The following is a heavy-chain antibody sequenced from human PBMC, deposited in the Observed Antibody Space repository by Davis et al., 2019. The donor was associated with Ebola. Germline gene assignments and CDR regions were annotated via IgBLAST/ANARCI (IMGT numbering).Heavy chain of an antibody. CDR1: GFTFSSYW. D-gene: IGHD4/OR15-4a*01. CDR2: IKQDGSEK. V-gene: IGHV3-7*01. J-gene: IGHJ5*02. CDR3: LTIRQPA. Sequence: GESLKISCAASGFTFSSYWMSWVRQAPGKGLEWVANIKQDGSEKYYVDSVKGRFTISRDNAKNTVFLQMKGLRVDDTAMYYCLTIRQPAWGQGTLVTVSS.